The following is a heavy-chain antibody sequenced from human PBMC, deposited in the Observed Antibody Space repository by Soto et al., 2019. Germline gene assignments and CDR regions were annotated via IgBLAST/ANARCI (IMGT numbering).Heavy chain of an antibody. Sequence: SETLSLTCAVSGGSISSGGYSWSWIRQPPGKGLEWIGYIYHSGSTYYNPSLKSRVTISVDRPKNQFSLKLSSVTAADTAVYYCAGSLGELSNWFDPWGQGTLVTVSS. D-gene: IGHD3-16*02. CDR2: IYHSGST. V-gene: IGHV4-30-2*01. J-gene: IGHJ5*02. CDR3: AGSLGELSNWFDP. CDR1: GGSISSGGYS.